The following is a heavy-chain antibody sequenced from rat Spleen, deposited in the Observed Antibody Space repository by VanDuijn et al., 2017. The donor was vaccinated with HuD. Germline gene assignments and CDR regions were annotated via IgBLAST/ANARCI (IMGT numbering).Heavy chain of an antibody. J-gene: IGHJ2*01. V-gene: IGHV5S14*01. CDR1: GFTFSDHG. CDR2: INTGGGNP. D-gene: IGHD1-4*01. CDR3: TRDDVLPGYNYFDY. Sequence: EVQLVESGGGLVQPGESLKLSCVASGFTFSDHGMAWVRQTPTKGLEWVASINTGGGNPYYRDSVKGRFTISRDNAKNTQYLQMNSLRSEDTATYYCTRDDVLPGYNYFDYWGQGVMVTVSS.